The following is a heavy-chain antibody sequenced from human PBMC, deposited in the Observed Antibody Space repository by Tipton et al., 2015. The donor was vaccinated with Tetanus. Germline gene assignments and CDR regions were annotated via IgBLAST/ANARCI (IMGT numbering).Heavy chain of an antibody. CDR1: GGSVRSGDYS. Sequence: TLSLTCTVSGGSVRSGDYSWNWIRQPPGKGLEWLAYVSYSGRTNSNYSLKSRITISQDTSKNQFSLRLTSVTAADTAVYYCARDRRGPGEVRGLDNWGQGTLVTVSS. J-gene: IGHJ4*02. CDR2: VSYSGRT. V-gene: IGHV4-61*08. D-gene: IGHD3-10*01. CDR3: ARDRRGPGEVRGLDN.